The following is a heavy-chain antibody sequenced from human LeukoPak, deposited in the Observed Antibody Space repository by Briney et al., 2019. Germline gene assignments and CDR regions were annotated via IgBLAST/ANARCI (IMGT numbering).Heavy chain of an antibody. CDR1: GFTFSSYA. D-gene: IGHD3-22*01. CDR2: IRGSGDRT. J-gene: IGHJ4*02. CDR3: AKARYYDSSGYYEIMSLFDY. V-gene: IGHV3-23*01. Sequence: HPGGSLRLSCAASGFTFSSYAMSWVRQAPGKGLEWVSAIRGSGDRTHYADSVKGRFTISRDNSKNTLYLQMNSLRAEDTAVYYCAKARYYDSSGYYEIMSLFDYWGQGTLVTVSS.